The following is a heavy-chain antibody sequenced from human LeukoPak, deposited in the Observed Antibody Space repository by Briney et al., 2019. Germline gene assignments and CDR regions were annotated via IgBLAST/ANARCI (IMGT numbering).Heavy chain of an antibody. D-gene: IGHD3-22*01. CDR2: IYPDDSDT. CDR1: GYSFTSYR. J-gene: IGHJ4*02. CDR3: ARRSDRSAHFDY. V-gene: IGHV5-51*01. Sequence: GESLKISCKGSGYSFTSYRIGWVRRMPGKGLEWMGIIYPDDSDTTYSPSFQGQVTISVDKSISTAYLRWSSLKASDSAMYYCARRSDRSAHFDYWGRGTLVTVSS.